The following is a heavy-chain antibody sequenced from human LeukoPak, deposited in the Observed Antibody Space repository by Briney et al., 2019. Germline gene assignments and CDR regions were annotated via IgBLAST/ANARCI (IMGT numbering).Heavy chain of an antibody. D-gene: IGHD6-13*01. J-gene: IGHJ4*02. Sequence: SETLSLTCTVSGGSISSYYWSWIRQPPGKGLEWIGYIYYSGSTNYNPSLKSRVTISVDTSKNQFSLKLSSVTAADTAVYYCARVPRAAAGGYWGQGTLVTVSS. CDR2: IYYSGST. CDR1: GGSISSYY. CDR3: ARVPRAAAGGY. V-gene: IGHV4-59*12.